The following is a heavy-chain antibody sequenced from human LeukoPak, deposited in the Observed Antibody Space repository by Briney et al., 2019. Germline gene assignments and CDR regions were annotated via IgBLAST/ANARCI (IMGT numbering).Heavy chain of an antibody. CDR3: ARVDYYGSGEYYFDY. CDR1: GFTFDDYG. CDR2: INWNGGST. D-gene: IGHD3-10*01. Sequence: GGSLRLSCAASGFTFDDYGMSWVRQAPGKGLEWVSGINWNGGSTGYADSVKGRFTISRDNAKNSLYLQMNSLRAEDTALYHCARVDYYGSGEYYFDYWGQGTLVTVSS. J-gene: IGHJ4*02. V-gene: IGHV3-20*01.